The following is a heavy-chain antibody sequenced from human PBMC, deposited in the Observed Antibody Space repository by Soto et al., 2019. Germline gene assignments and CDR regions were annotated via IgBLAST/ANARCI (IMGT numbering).Heavy chain of an antibody. Sequence: ASVKVSCKASGYIFTDYYMHWVRQAPGQGLEWMGGINPNSGSTNYAPKFKGRVTITADESTSTAYMELSSLRSEDTAVYYCTSHSPDDMIRKWGQGTKVTVSS. D-gene: IGHD3-22*01. CDR2: INPNSGST. CDR3: TSHSPDDMIRK. V-gene: IGHV1-2*02. J-gene: IGHJ4*02. CDR1: GYIFTDYY.